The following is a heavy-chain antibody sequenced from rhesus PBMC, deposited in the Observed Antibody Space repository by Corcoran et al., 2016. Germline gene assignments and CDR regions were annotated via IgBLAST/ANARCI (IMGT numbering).Heavy chain of an antibody. J-gene: IGHJ2*01. D-gene: IGHD6-13*01. Sequence: QVQLQQWGEGLVKPSETLSLTCAVYGGSISSNYWSWIRQPPGKGLEWIGRNRSGGSTNYNPSLKSRGTISIATSKNQFSLKLSSVTAADTAVYYCAGAIPRYSSWSGWYFDLWGPSTPITISS. CDR3: AGAIPRYSSWSGWYFDL. CDR2: NRSGGST. V-gene: IGHV4-160*01. CDR1: GGSISSNY.